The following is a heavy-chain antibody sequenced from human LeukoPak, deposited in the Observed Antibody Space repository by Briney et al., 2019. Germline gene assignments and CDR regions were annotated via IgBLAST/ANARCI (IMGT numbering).Heavy chain of an antibody. Sequence: GGSLRLSCAASGFTFSSYSMNWVRQAPGKGLEWVSSISSSSSYIYYADSVKGRFTISRDNAKNSLYLQMNSLRAEDTAVYYCARASPRPYYYYYMEVWGKGTTVTISS. CDR1: GFTFSSYS. CDR2: ISSSSSYI. V-gene: IGHV3-21*01. CDR3: ARASPRPYYYYYMEV. J-gene: IGHJ6*03.